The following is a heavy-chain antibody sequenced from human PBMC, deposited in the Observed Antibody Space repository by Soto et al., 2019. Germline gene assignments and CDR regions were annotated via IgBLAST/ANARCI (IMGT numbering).Heavy chain of an antibody. CDR3: ARPFRFGYYYYFGKGV. Sequence: GESLKISCPGSGYSFTTYWISWVRQMPGKGLEWMGRVDPSDSYTNYSPSFQGHVTISADKAISTDYLQWSSLQASPTAMYYCARPFRFGYYYYFGKGVWGEGTTVTVS. D-gene: IGHD3-16*01. CDR1: GYSFTTYW. V-gene: IGHV5-10-1*01. J-gene: IGHJ6*02. CDR2: VDPSDSYT.